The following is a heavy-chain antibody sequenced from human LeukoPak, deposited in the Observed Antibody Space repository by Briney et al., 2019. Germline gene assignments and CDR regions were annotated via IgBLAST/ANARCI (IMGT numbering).Heavy chain of an antibody. CDR1: GGTFSSYA. J-gene: IGHJ5*02. D-gene: IGHD2-2*02. V-gene: IGHV1-3*01. Sequence: ASVKVSCKASGGTFSSYAISWVRQAPGQGLEWMGWINAGNGNTKYLQKFQGRVTISRDTSASTAYMELSSLRSEDTAVYYCVRGRYCSSTSCYTPTIPRFDPWGQGTLVTVSS. CDR2: INAGNGNT. CDR3: VRGRYCSSTSCYTPTIPRFDP.